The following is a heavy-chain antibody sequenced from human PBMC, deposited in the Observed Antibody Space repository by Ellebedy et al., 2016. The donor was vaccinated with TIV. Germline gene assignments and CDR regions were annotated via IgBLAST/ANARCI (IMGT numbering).Heavy chain of an antibody. CDR3: AKGHEYSSSWYGWFDP. CDR1: GFTFDDYA. Sequence: SLKISCAASGFTFDDYAMHWVRQAPGKGLEWVSGISWNSGSIGYADSVKGRFTISRDNAKNSLYLQMNSLRAEDMALYYCAKGHEYSSSWYGWFDPWGQGTLVTVSS. CDR2: ISWNSGSI. J-gene: IGHJ5*02. D-gene: IGHD6-13*01. V-gene: IGHV3-9*03.